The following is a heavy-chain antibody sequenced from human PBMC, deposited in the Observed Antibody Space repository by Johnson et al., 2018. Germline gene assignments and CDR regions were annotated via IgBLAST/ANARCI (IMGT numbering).Heavy chain of an antibody. J-gene: IGHJ6*03. CDR2: IGTTADT. V-gene: IGHV3-13*01. Sequence: VQLVESGGGLVQPGGSLRLSCAASGFTFSDYDIHWVRQATGKGLEWVSGIGTTADTFYSDSVKGRFTISRENAKNSLYLQMNSLGAGDTAVYYCARAGWHDDVGKVSYYYDYMDVWGKGTTVTVSS. CDR1: GFTFSDYD. D-gene: IGHD1-1*01. CDR3: ARAGWHDDVGKVSYYYDYMDV.